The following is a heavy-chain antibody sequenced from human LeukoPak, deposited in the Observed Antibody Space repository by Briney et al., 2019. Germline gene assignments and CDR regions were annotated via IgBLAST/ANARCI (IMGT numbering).Heavy chain of an antibody. Sequence: ASVKVSCKASGYTFTSYYMHWVRQAPGQGLEWMGIINPSGGSTSYAQKFQGRVTMTRDTSTSTAYMELSSLRSEDTAVYYCAREEMEYYDFWSGYYRGGGVDYWGQGTLVTVSS. CDR1: GYTFTSYY. V-gene: IGHV1-46*01. CDR3: AREEMEYYDFWSGYYRGGGVDY. D-gene: IGHD3-3*01. CDR2: INPSGGST. J-gene: IGHJ4*02.